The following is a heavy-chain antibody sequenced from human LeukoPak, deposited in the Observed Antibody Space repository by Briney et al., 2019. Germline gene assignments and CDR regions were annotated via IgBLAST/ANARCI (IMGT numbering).Heavy chain of an antibody. CDR2: IYYSGST. CDR1: GGSISSYY. V-gene: IGHV4-59*01. J-gene: IGHJ6*03. D-gene: IGHD5-18*01. CDR3: ARDAGIQLWSRYYYYMDV. Sequence: PSETLSLTCTVYGGSISSYYWSWIRQPPGKGLEWIGYIYYSGSTNYNPSLKSRVTISVDTSKNQFSLKLSSVTAADTAVYYCARDAGIQLWSRYYYYMDVWGKGTTVTVSS.